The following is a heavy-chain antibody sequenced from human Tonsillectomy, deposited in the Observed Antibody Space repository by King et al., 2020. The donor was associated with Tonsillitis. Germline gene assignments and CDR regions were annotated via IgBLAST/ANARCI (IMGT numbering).Heavy chain of an antibody. V-gene: IGHV3-7*03. CDR1: GFTFSSYW. CDR2: IKQDGSEK. CDR3: ARDATWNDVYYGLDV. J-gene: IGHJ6*02. Sequence: VQLVESGGGLVQPGGSLRLSCAASGFTFSSYWMSWVRQAPGKGLEWVANIKQDGSEKYYVDSVKGRFTISRDNAKNSLYVQMNSLGPEDTAVYYCARDATWNDVYYGLDVWGQGTTVTVSS. D-gene: IGHD1-1*01.